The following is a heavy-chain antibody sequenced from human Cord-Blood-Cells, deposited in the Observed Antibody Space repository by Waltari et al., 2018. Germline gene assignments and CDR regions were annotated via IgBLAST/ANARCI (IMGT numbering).Heavy chain of an antibody. D-gene: IGHD3-22*01. CDR3: ARHSYYDSSGYFNWFDP. V-gene: IGHV4-39*01. CDR1: GGSISSSSYY. Sequence: QLQLQESGPGLVKPSETLSLTCTVSGGSISSSSYYWGWIRQPPGKGLEWIGSIYYSGSTYYNPSLKSRVPISVDTSKNQFSLKLSSVTAADTAVYYCARHSYYDSSGYFNWFDPWGQGTLVTVSS. CDR2: IYYSGST. J-gene: IGHJ5*02.